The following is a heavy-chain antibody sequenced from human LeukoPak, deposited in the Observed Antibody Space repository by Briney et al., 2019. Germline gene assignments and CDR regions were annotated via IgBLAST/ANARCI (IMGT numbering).Heavy chain of an antibody. CDR1: GFXXXDYX. V-gene: IGHV3-11*01. D-gene: IGHD3-16*02. CDR2: ISSSGSTI. J-gene: IGHJ4*02. CDR3: AREYYDYVWGSYRYTGYYFDY. Sequence: SGFXXXDYXMSWIRQAPGKGLEWVSYISSSGSTIYYADSVKGRFTISRDNAKNSLYLQMNSLRAEDTAVYYCAREYYDYVWGSYRYTGYYFDYWGQGTLVTVSS.